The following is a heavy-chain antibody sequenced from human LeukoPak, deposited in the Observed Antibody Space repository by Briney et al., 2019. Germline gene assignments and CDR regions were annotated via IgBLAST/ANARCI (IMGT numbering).Heavy chain of an antibody. CDR2: IYHSGTT. D-gene: IGHD3-3*01. Sequence: SQTLSLTCAVSGGSISSGGYSWTWIRRPPGRGLQWIGYIYHSGTTYFDPSLKSRVTISVDTSKNQFSLKLSSVTAADTAVYYCARGPGRLVFGVVISRYFDYWGQGTLVTVSS. CDR3: ARGPGRLVFGVVISRYFDY. V-gene: IGHV4-30-2*01. CDR1: GGSISSGGYS. J-gene: IGHJ4*02.